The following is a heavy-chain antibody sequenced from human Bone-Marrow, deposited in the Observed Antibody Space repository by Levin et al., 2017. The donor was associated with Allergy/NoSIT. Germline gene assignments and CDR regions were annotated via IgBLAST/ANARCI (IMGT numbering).Heavy chain of an antibody. CDR3: ARSTYYDFWSGYYESNWFDP. D-gene: IGHD3-3*01. J-gene: IGHJ5*02. CDR2: IYYSGST. V-gene: IGHV4-61*01. Sequence: PSETLSLTCTVSGGSVSSGSYYWSWIRQPPGKGLEWIGYIYYSGSTNYNPSLKSRVTISVDTSKNQFSLKLSSVTAADTAVYYCARSTYYDFWSGYYESNWFDPWGQGTLVTVSS. CDR1: GGSVSSGSYY.